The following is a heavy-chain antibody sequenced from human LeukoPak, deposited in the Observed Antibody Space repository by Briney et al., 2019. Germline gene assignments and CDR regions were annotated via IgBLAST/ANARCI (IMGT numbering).Heavy chain of an antibody. Sequence: ASVKVSCKASGYTFSNYAMNWVRQAPGQGLEWMGWINTNTGIPTYAQGFTGRFVFSLDTSVSTAYLQISSLKTEDTAVYYCARVSSSGWYESVDYWGQGTLVTVSS. V-gene: IGHV7-4-1*02. D-gene: IGHD6-19*01. J-gene: IGHJ4*02. CDR2: INTNTGIP. CDR1: GYTFSNYA. CDR3: ARVSSSGWYESVDY.